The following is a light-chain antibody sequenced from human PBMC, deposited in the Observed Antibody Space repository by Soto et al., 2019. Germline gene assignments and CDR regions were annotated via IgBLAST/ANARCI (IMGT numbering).Light chain of an antibody. CDR2: GVS. CDR1: QTVNSDY. V-gene: IGKV3-20*01. J-gene: IGKJ5*01. Sequence: EIVLTQSPGTLSLSPGETATLSCRASQTVNSDYLAWFQQRPGQAPRLLIYGVSSRATGTPDRFSGSGSGTDFTLTISRLEPEDFAVYYCQQYGSPPITFGQGTRLEIK. CDR3: QQYGSPPIT.